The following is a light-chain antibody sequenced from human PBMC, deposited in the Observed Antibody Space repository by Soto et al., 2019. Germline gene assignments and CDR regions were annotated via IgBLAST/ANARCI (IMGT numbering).Light chain of an antibody. CDR2: EVS. J-gene: IGLJ1*01. CDR1: SSDVGGYRY. V-gene: IGLV2-14*01. CDR3: SSYTSTSPCV. Sequence: QSALTQPASVSGSPGQSITISCTGTSSDVGGYRYVSWYQHHPGKAPKLMIYEVSNRPSGVSNRLSGSKSGNTASLTISGLQGDDEADYYCSSYTSTSPCVFGTGTKFTVL.